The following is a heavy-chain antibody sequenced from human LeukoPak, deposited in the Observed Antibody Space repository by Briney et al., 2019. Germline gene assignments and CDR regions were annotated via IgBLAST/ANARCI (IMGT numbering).Heavy chain of an antibody. D-gene: IGHD3-10*01. Sequence: KPSETPSLTCTVSGGSLSSSLYYSGWDRPPPREGLEWVGSIYSGSTYYNPSLKSRVTISVDTSKNQFSLKLSSVTAAVTAVYYCARSPMIRGVMGWFDPWGQGTLVTVSS. CDR1: GGSLSSSLYY. CDR3: ARSPMIRGVMGWFDP. CDR2: IYSGST. V-gene: IGHV4-39*01. J-gene: IGHJ5*02.